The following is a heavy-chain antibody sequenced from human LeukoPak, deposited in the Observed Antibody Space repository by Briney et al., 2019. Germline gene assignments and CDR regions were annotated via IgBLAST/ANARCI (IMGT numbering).Heavy chain of an antibody. Sequence: GASVKVSCKVSGYTLTELSMHWVRQAPGKGLEWMGGFDPEDGETIYAQKFQGRVTMTEDTSTDTAYMELSSLRSEDTAVYYRVCGPIVVVVAATTFDYWGQGTLVTVSS. J-gene: IGHJ4*02. V-gene: IGHV1-24*01. CDR1: GYTLTELS. D-gene: IGHD2-15*01. CDR2: FDPEDGET. CDR3: VCGPIVVVVAATTFDY.